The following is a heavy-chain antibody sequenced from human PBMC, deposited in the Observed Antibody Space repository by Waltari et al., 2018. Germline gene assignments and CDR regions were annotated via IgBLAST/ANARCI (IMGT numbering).Heavy chain of an antibody. CDR2: IWYDETIK. CDR3: AREGSVAGSRSFDY. J-gene: IGHJ4*02. V-gene: IGHV3-33*01. CDR1: GVTFSRGG. D-gene: IGHD6-19*01. Sequence: QMPLGEPGGGVVLPGGSLRLSCAASGVTFSRGGVHWGRQARGKGLEGVANIWYDETIKYDVDPAKGRFTISRENSKCTLFLDMNNLRAEDMGVYDCAREGSVAGSRSFDYWGQGTLVTVSS.